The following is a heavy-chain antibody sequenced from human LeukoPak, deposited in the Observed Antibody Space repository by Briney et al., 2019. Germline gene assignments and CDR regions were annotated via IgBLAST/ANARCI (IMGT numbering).Heavy chain of an antibody. J-gene: IGHJ5*02. CDR2: FDPDDGAR. Sequence: GASVTVSFKVSGYSLTALAIHWVRQAPGKGLEWMGRFDPDDGARIYSQRFQDRFLMTEDPSSDTAYMELSGLRSEDTAVYFCASDRTMTTVTSGQSWDEPWGQGTLVTVSS. CDR3: ASDRTMTTVTSGQSWDEP. CDR1: GYSLTALA. V-gene: IGHV1-24*01. D-gene: IGHD4-17*01.